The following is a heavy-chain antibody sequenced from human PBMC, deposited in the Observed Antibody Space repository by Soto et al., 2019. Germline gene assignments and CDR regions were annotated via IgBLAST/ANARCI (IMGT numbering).Heavy chain of an antibody. D-gene: IGHD6-6*01. CDR1: GATLSSYA. CDR3: ARVSSIAAYLDY. Sequence: QVQLVQSGAEVKKPGSSVKVSCKASGATLSSYAITWVRKAPGQGLEWWGGIIPILGTANYAQKFQGRVTITADESTSTAYMELSSLRSEDTAVYYCARVSSIAAYLDYWGQGTLVTVSS. J-gene: IGHJ4*02. CDR2: IIPILGTA. V-gene: IGHV1-69*12.